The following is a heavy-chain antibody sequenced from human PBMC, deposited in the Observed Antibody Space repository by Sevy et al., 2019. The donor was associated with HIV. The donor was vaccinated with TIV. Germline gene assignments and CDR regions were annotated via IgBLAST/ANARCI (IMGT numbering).Heavy chain of an antibody. CDR3: AKDGAWYNYAPSDQ. J-gene: IGHJ5*02. V-gene: IGHV3-30*18. CDR2: ISYDGRNK. Sequence: GGSLRLSCSASGFTFSSSGMHWVRQAPGSGLEWVAIISYDGRNKYYADSVKGRFTISRDNSKNTLYLQMNSLRTEDTAVYYCAKDGAWYNYAPSDQWGQRTLVTVSS. D-gene: IGHD1-1*01. CDR1: GFTFSSSG.